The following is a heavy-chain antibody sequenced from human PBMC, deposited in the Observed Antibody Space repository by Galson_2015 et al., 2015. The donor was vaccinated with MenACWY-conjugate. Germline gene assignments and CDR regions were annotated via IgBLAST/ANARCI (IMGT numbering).Heavy chain of an antibody. CDR2: INRDGGGT. J-gene: IGHJ1*01. CDR1: GFTFDSYR. CDR3: ARGVYDSSGYYFP. Sequence: SLRLSCAASGFTFDSYRMSWVRQAPGKGLEWVTNINRDGGGTYYASSVKGRFTISKDNAENSLYLQMNSLRAEDTAVYYCARGVYDSSGYYFPWGQGTLVTVSS. D-gene: IGHD3-22*01. V-gene: IGHV3-7*01.